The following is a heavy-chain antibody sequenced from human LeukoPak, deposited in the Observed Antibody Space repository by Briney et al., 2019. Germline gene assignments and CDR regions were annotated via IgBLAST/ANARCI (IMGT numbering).Heavy chain of an antibody. V-gene: IGHV3-23*01. J-gene: IGHJ4*02. D-gene: IGHD3-22*01. CDR3: AKDVGPNYYDSSGYSDY. CDR1: GFTFSSYA. Sequence: GGSLGLSCAASGFTFSSYAMSWVRQAPGKGLEWVSAISGSGGSTYYADSVKGRFTISRDNSKNTLYLQMNSLRAEDTAVYYCAKDVGPNYYDSSGYSDYWGQGTLVTVSS. CDR2: ISGSGGST.